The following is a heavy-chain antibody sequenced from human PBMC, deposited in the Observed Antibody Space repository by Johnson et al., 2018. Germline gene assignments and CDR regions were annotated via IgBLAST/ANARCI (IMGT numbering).Heavy chain of an antibody. CDR2: IIPILGLA. V-gene: IGHV1-69*09. J-gene: IGHJ3*02. CDR3: ARDPKPYYSESSGSTFDS. Sequence: VQLVESGAEVKKPGSSVKVSCKASGGTFSSYTVTWVRQAPGQGLEWMGRIIPILGLANYAPKFQGRVTLTADTSTSTVYMELSSLISEDTAVYYCARDPKPYYSESSGSTFDSWGQGTMVTVS. CDR1: GGTFSSYT. D-gene: IGHD3-22*01.